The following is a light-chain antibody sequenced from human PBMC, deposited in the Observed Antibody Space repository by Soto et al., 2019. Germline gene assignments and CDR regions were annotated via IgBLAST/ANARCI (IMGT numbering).Light chain of an antibody. CDR1: SSNIGNNA. V-gene: IGLV1-36*01. CDR2: YDD. J-gene: IGLJ2*01. Sequence: QSVLTQPPSVSEAPRQRVTISCSGSSSNIGNNAVNWYQQLPGKAPKLLIYYDDLLPSGVSDRFSGSKSGTSASLAISGLQSEDEAVYYCVVWDSSLSAAVFGGGTKLTVL. CDR3: VVWDSSLSAAV.